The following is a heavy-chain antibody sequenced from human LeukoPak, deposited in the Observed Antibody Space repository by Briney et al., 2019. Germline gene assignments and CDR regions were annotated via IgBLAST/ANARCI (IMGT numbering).Heavy chain of an antibody. CDR3: ARGSLLWFGELLSGWFDP. Sequence: PSETLSLTCAVYGGSFSGYYWSWIRQPPGKGLEWIGEINHSGSTNYNPSLKSRVTISVDTSKNQFSLKLSSVTAADTAVYYCARGSLLWFGELLSGWFDPWGLGTLVTVSS. CDR1: GGSFSGYY. V-gene: IGHV4-34*01. D-gene: IGHD3-10*01. J-gene: IGHJ5*02. CDR2: INHSGST.